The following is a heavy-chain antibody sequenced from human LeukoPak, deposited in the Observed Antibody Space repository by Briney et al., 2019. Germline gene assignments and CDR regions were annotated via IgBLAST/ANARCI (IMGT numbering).Heavy chain of an antibody. Sequence: GGSLRLSCAASGFTFSSYVMNWVRQAPGKGLEWVSVISGGGGSTYYADSVKGRFTISRDNSKNTLFLRMNSLRAEDTAVYYCAKGGYCSSTSCYVGWFDPRGQGTLVTVSS. D-gene: IGHD2-2*01. CDR3: AKGGYCSSTSCYVGWFDP. CDR1: GFTFSSYV. CDR2: ISGGGGST. V-gene: IGHV3-23*01. J-gene: IGHJ5*02.